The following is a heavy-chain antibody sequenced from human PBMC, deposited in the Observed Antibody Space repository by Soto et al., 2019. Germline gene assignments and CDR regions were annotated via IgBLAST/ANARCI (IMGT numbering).Heavy chain of an antibody. V-gene: IGHV4-34*01. CDR3: ARHHVRGRTIVGAAEY. J-gene: IGHJ4*02. D-gene: IGHD1-26*01. CDR2: INYSGNT. CDR1: GGSFSGYY. Sequence: SETLSLTCAVYGGSFSGYYWSWIRQPPGKGLEWIGEINYSGNTNYNPSLKSRVSISIDTSKNQLFLNMSSVTAADTAMYYCARHHVRGRTIVGAAEYWGQGTLVTVSS.